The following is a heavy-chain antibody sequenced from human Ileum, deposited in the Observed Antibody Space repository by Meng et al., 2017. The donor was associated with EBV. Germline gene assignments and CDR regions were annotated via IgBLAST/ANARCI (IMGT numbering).Heavy chain of an antibody. CDR3: ARCYDSSGYYELNHFDH. Sequence: FHVRQLVQGLFKPSENLFLTLAVYGGSLSGYYWSWIRQPPGKGLEWIGEITHSGSTNYNSSLKSRVTILVDTSKNQLSLKMNSVTAADTAVYYCARCYDSSGYYELNHFDHWGQGTLVTVSS. V-gene: IGHV4-34*01. CDR2: ITHSGST. CDR1: GGSLSGYY. J-gene: IGHJ4*02. D-gene: IGHD3-22*01.